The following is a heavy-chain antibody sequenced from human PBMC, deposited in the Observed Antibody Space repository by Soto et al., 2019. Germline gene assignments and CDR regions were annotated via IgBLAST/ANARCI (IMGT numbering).Heavy chain of an antibody. CDR3: ASHLYDFWSGYPPSPTTTQYYFDY. D-gene: IGHD3-3*01. J-gene: IGHJ4*02. V-gene: IGHV1-69*13. CDR1: GGTFSSYA. Sequence: ASVKVSCKASGGTFSSYAISWVRQAPGQGLEWMGGIIPIFGTANYAQKFQGRVTITADESTSTAYMELISLRSEDTAVYYCASHLYDFWSGYPPSPTTTQYYFDYWGQGTLVTVSS. CDR2: IIPIFGTA.